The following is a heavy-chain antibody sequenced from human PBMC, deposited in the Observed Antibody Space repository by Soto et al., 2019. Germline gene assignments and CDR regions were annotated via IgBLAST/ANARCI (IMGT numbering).Heavy chain of an antibody. CDR3: AREPGIAAAGTDAFDI. Sequence: ASVEVSCKASGYTFTSYYMHWVRQAPGQGLEWMGIINPSGGSTSYAQKFQGRVTMTRDTSTSTVYMELSSLRSEDTAVYYCAREPGIAAAGTDAFDIWGQGTMVTVSS. D-gene: IGHD6-13*01. CDR2: INPSGGST. V-gene: IGHV1-46*01. J-gene: IGHJ3*02. CDR1: GYTFTSYY.